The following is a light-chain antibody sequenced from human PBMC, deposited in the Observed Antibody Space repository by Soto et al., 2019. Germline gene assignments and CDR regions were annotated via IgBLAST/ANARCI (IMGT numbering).Light chain of an antibody. V-gene: IGKV1-5*03. CDR1: QSISTW. Sequence: IQMTQSPSTLSAAVGDRVTFTCRASQSISTWLAWYQQKPGKAPKLLIYKASTLEVVFPSRFSGSGSGTEFPLTISTLQPSDFATYYCQQYNSYPWTFGQGTKV. CDR2: KAS. J-gene: IGKJ1*01. CDR3: QQYNSYPWT.